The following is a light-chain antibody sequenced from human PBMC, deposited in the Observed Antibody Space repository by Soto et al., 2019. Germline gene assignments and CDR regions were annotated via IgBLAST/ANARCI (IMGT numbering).Light chain of an antibody. J-gene: IGLJ1*01. CDR3: CSYAGSSSYV. V-gene: IGLV2-11*01. Sequence: QSALTQPRSVSGSPGQSVTISCTGTSSDIGGYNYVSWYQQHPGKAPKLMIYTVTKRPSGVPDRFSGSKSDNTASLTISRLQADDEADYYCCSYAGSSSYVFGTGTKVTVL. CDR2: TVT. CDR1: SSDIGGYNY.